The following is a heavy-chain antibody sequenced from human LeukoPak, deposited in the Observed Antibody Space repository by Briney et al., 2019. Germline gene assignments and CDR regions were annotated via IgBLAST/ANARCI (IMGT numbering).Heavy chain of an antibody. J-gene: IGHJ3*02. CDR1: GGSISSSNW. Sequence: SGTLSLTCAVSGGSISSSNWWSWVRQPPGKGLEWIGEIYHSGSTNYNPSLKSRVTISVDKSKNQFSLKLSSVTAADTAVYYCARVQPAAGTDDDAFDIWGQGTMVTVSS. CDR2: IYHSGST. V-gene: IGHV4-4*02. CDR3: ARVQPAAGTDDDAFDI. D-gene: IGHD6-13*01.